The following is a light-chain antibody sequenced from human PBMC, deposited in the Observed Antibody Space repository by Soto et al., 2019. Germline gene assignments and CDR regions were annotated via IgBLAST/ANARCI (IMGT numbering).Light chain of an antibody. CDR3: SSYTSSSTRV. CDR1: SSVVGGYNY. J-gene: IGLJ1*01. V-gene: IGLV2-14*01. Sequence: QSALTQPASVSGSPGQSITISCTGTSSVVGGYNYVSWYQQHPGKAPKLMIYEVSNRPSGVSNRFSGYKTGNTASLTISGRQAEDEADYYCSSYTSSSTRVFGTGTKLTVL. CDR2: EVS.